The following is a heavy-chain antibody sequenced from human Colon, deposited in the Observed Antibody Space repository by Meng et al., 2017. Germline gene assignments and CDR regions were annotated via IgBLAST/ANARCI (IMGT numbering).Heavy chain of an antibody. D-gene: IGHD3-3*01. J-gene: IGHJ4*02. V-gene: IGHV3-23*01. CDR2: ITNRGAP. Sequence: GESLKISCAASGFSFSSFAMSWVRQAPGKGLEWVSTITNRGAPWYTNSVEGRFTISRDTSKNMLYLQLNSLRVEATAVYYCVKRSAVGEHPPFENWGQGTLVTVSS. CDR3: VKRSAVGEHPPFEN. CDR1: GFSFSSFA.